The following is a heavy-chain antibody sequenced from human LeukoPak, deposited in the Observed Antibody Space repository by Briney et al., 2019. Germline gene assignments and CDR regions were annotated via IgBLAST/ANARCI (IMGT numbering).Heavy chain of an antibody. V-gene: IGHV1-69-2*01. J-gene: IGHJ4*02. D-gene: IGHD3-3*01. CDR3: ATGLHDFWSGQKAIFDY. CDR2: VDPEDGET. CDR1: GYTFTDYY. Sequence: ATVKISCKVSGYTFTDYYMHWVQQAPGKWLEWMGLVDPEDGETIYAEKFQGRVTITADTSTDTAYMELSSLRSEDTAVYYCATGLHDFWSGQKAIFDYWGQGTLVTVSS.